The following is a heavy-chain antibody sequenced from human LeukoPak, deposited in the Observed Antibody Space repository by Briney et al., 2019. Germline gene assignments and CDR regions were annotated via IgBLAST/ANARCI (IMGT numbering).Heavy chain of an antibody. J-gene: IGHJ3*02. CDR1: GFTFSSYA. D-gene: IGHD2-8*01. V-gene: IGHV3-23*01. CDR3: AKDRTYCTNAICYNAFDI. Sequence: GGYLRLSCAASGFTFSSYAMSSVRQAQRKGLEWVSTISGSGGSTYYADSGKGRFTVSRDNSKNTLYLQMNSLRAEDTAVYYCAKDRTYCTNAICYNAFDIWGQGTMITVSS. CDR2: ISGSGGST.